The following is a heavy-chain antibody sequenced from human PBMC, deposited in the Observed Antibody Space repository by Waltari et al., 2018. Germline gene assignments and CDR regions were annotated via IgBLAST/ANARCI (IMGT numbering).Heavy chain of an antibody. D-gene: IGHD2-2*01. J-gene: IGHJ6*03. CDR2: SNHSGST. CDR1: GGSFSGYY. CDR3: ARVLDCSSTSCYLGYYYYYMDV. Sequence: QVQLQQWGAGLLKPSETLSLTCAVYGGSFSGYYWSWIRQPPGKGLEWIGESNHSGSTNYNPALNSRVTISVDTSKNQFSLKLSSVTAADTAVYYCARVLDCSSTSCYLGYYYYYMDVWGKGTTVTVSS. V-gene: IGHV4-34*01.